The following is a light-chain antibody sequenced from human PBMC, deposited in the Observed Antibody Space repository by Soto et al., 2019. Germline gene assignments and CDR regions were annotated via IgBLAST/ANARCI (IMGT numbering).Light chain of an antibody. V-gene: IGKV3-20*01. CDR1: QSVSSN. J-gene: IGKJ1*01. Sequence: EIVLTQSPGTLSLSPGERATLSCRASQSVSSNLAWYQQKPGQAPRLLIYGASSRATGIPDRVSGSGSGTDFTLTISILEPEDFALHYCHQYLSPPTTFGQGTKVDIK. CDR3: HQYLSPPTT. CDR2: GAS.